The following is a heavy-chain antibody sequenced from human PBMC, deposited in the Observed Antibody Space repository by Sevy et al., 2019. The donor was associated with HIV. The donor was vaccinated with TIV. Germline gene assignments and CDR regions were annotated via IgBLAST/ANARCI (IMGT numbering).Heavy chain of an antibody. D-gene: IGHD6-13*01. V-gene: IGHV3-30*18. CDR1: GFTFSSYG. CDR3: AKGPGIAAAGTLDY. J-gene: IGHJ4*02. CDR2: ISYDGSNK. Sequence: GGSLRLSCAASGFTFSSYGMHWVRQAPGKGLEWVALISYDGSNKYYADSVKGRFTISRDNSKNTLYLQMNSLRAEDTAVYYCAKGPGIAAAGTLDYWGQGTLVTVSS.